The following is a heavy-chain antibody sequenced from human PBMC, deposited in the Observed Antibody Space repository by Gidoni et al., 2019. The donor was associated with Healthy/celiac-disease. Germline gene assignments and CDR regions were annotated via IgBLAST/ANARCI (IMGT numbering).Heavy chain of an antibody. D-gene: IGHD6-13*01. CDR1: GGSISSYH. CDR2: IYTSGST. J-gene: IGHJ4*02. V-gene: IGHV4-4*07. CDR3: ARAGRRESSSCDY. Sequence: QVQLQESGPGLVKPSQTLSLTCTVPGGSISSYHWSWIRQPAGKGLEWIGRIYTSGSTNYNPSLKSRVTMSVDTSKNQFSLKLSSVTAADTAVYYCARAGRRESSSCDYWGQGTLVTVSS.